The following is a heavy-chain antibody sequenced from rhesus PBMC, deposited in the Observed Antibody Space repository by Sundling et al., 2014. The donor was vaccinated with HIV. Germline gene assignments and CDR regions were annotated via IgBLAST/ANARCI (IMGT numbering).Heavy chain of an antibody. CDR2: IYWDDDK. Sequence: QVTLKESGPALVKPTQTLTLTCTFSGFSLSTSGMGVGWIRQPSRKTLEWLAHIYWDDDKRYSTSLKSRLTISKDTSKNQVVLTMTNMDPMDTATYYCARYNWNYGLDSWGQGVVVTVSS. D-gene: IGHD1-26*01. CDR3: ARYNWNYGLDS. V-gene: IGHV2-174*02. J-gene: IGHJ6*01. CDR1: GFSLSTSGMG.